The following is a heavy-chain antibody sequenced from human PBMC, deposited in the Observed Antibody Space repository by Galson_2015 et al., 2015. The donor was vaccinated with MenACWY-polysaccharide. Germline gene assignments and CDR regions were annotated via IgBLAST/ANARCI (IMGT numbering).Heavy chain of an antibody. CDR1: DSSIRSGYF. CDR3: ARAEKYSGSCYILH. J-gene: IGHJ4*01. Sequence: SEPLSLTCAVSDSSIRSGYFWGWIRQPPGKGLEWIGSIYHSGSTYYNPSLKRRVTISVDTSKNQFSLKLSSVTAADTAVYYCARAEKYSGSCYILHWGHGTLVTVSS. D-gene: IGHD1-26*01. V-gene: IGHV4-38-2*01. CDR2: IYHSGST.